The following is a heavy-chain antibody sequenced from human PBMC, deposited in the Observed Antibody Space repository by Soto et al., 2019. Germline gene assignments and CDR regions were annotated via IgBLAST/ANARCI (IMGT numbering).Heavy chain of an antibody. J-gene: IGHJ4*02. CDR1: GYTFNSYA. Sequence: QVQLVQSGAEVKKPGASVKVSCKASGYTFNSYAMHWVRQAPGQRLEWMGWINAGNGNTKYSQKFQGRVTITRDTSASTAYMELSSLRSEDTAVYYCARDFDYWGQGTLVTVSS. CDR2: INAGNGNT. V-gene: IGHV1-3*01. CDR3: ARDFDY.